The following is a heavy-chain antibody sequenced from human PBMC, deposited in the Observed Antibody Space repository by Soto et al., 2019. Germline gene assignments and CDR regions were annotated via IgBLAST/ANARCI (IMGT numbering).Heavy chain of an antibody. J-gene: IGHJ5*02. Sequence: PSETLSLTCTVSGYSISSGYYWSWIRQTPVKGLEWIGSISHSGTSFYNPSLSSRVTISMDTSNNHFSLKLNSLTATDTAVYYWARASGDHSGWGHWPEPWGQGTMVTVSS. D-gene: IGHD2-21*02. CDR3: ARASGDHSGWGHWPEP. V-gene: IGHV4-38-2*02. CDR2: ISHSGTS. CDR1: GYSISSGYY.